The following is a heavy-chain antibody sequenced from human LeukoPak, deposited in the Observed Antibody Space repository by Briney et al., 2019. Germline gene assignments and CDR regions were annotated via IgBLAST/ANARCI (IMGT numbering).Heavy chain of an antibody. CDR3: ARDLLREQQLAGQDY. V-gene: IGHV3-23*01. J-gene: IGHJ4*02. CDR2: IRLSDGST. D-gene: IGHD6-13*01. CDR1: GFTLGSYA. Sequence: GGSLRLSCAASGFTLGSYAMIWVRQAPGEGLEWVSIIRLSDGSTYYADSVKGRFTISRDNSKNTLYLQMNSLRAEDTAVYYCARDLLREQQLAGQDYWGQGTLVTVSS.